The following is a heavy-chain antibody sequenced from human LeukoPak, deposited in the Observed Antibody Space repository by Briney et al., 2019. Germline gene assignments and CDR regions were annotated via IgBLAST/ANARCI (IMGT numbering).Heavy chain of an antibody. CDR3: ARSIPYGTTWYGRSDY. V-gene: IGHV3-74*01. Sequence: PGGSLRLSCAASGFTFSSYWMNWVRQAPGKGLVWVSRIASDGSSTTYADSVKGRFSISRDNALNSLYLQMNSLRAEDTAIYYCARSIPYGTTWYGRSDYWGQGTLVTVSS. D-gene: IGHD6-13*01. J-gene: IGHJ4*02. CDR2: IASDGSST. CDR1: GFTFSSYW.